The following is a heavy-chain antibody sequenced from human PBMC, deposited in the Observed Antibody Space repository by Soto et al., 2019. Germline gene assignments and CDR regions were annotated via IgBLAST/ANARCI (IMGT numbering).Heavy chain of an antibody. CDR2: ISYDGSNK. Sequence: PGGSLRISCAASGFTFSSYGMHWVRQAPGKGLEWVAVISYDGSNKYYADSVKGRFTISRDNSKNTLYLQMNSLRAEDTAVYYCAKVSLSDYDYFDYWGQGTLVTVSS. J-gene: IGHJ4*02. CDR3: AKVSLSDYDYFDY. V-gene: IGHV3-30*18. D-gene: IGHD5-12*01. CDR1: GFTFSSYG.